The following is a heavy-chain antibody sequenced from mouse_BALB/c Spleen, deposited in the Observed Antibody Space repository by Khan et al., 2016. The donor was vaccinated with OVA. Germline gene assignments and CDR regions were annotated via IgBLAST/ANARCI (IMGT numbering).Heavy chain of an antibody. D-gene: IGHD2-14*01. V-gene: IGHV14-3*02. CDR2: IDPANGNT. Sequence: VQLKESGAELVKPGASVKLSCTASGFNIKDTYMHWVKQRPEQGLEWIGRIDPANGNTKYDPKFQGKATITADTSSNTAYLQLSSLTSEDTAVYYCARKGYRYDDDFDYWGQGTTLTVSS. CDR3: ARKGYRYDDDFDY. CDR1: GFNIKDTY. J-gene: IGHJ2*01.